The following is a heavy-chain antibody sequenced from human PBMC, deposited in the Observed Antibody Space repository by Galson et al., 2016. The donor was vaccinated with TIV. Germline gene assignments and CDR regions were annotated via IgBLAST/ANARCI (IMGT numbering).Heavy chain of an antibody. D-gene: IGHD3-22*01. J-gene: IGHJ4*02. CDR3: ARLGYYHDSSGHPY. CDR1: GYSFTNYW. CDR2: IDPSDSYT. Sequence: QSGAEVKKPGESLKISCKGSGYSFTNYWIAWVRQMPGKGLEWMGRIDPSDSYTNYSPSFQGHVTISVDKSISTAYLQWSSLKASDTAMYYCARLGYYHDSSGHPYWGQGTLVTVSS. V-gene: IGHV5-10-1*01.